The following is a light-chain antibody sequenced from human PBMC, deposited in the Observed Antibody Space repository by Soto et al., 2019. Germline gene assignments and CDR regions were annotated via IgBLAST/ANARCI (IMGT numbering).Light chain of an antibody. CDR2: DAS. CDR3: QQRSNWPPT. Sequence: EIVLTQSPATLSLSPGDRATLSCRASQSFSSYLAWYQQKPGQAPRLLIYDASNRATGIPARFSGSGSGTDFTLTISSLEPEDFAIYYCQQRSNWPPTFGGGTKVEIK. CDR1: QSFSSY. V-gene: IGKV3-11*01. J-gene: IGKJ4*01.